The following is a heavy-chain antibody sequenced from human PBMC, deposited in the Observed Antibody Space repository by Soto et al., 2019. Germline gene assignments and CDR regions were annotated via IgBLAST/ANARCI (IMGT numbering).Heavy chain of an antibody. Sequence: QVQLVQSGAEVKKPGASVKVSCKASGYPFTGYYMHWVRQAPGQGLEWLGWINPNSGGPNYAQKFQGWVTMTRDTSISTAYMELGRLRSDDTAVYYCARAGGIAVAGDVAFDLLGQGTMVTVSS. D-gene: IGHD6-19*01. CDR1: GYPFTGYY. CDR2: INPNSGGP. V-gene: IGHV1-2*04. CDR3: ARAGGIAVAGDVAFDL. J-gene: IGHJ3*01.